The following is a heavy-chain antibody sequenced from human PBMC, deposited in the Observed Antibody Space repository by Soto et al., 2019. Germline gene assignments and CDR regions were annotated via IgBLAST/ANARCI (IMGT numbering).Heavy chain of an antibody. Sequence: QVQLEQSGTEVKKSGSSVKVSCKASGGTFSHYAFTWVRQTPGQGLEWLGGIISSSGKGNYAQTFQGRVTITAVESTSTVYMELSGLTLEDTAVYFCARAPYQGYESSGFYVVWGQGTLVIVSA. CDR3: ARAPYQGYESSGFYVV. D-gene: IGHD3-22*01. V-gene: IGHV1-69*01. CDR2: IISSSGKG. CDR1: GGTFSHYA. J-gene: IGHJ4*02.